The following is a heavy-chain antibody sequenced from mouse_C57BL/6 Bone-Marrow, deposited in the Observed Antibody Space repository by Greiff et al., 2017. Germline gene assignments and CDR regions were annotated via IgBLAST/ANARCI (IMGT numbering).Heavy chain of an antibody. J-gene: IGHJ3*01. CDR3: ASHYDYDGVAY. D-gene: IGHD2-4*01. CDR2: INPNYGTT. CDR1: GYSFTDYY. Sequence: EVQGVESGPELVKPGASVKISCKASGYSFTDYYMNWVKQSNGKSLEWIGVINPNYGTTSYNQKFKGKATLTVDQSSSTAYMQLNSLTSEDSAVYYGASHYDYDGVAYWGQGTLVTVSA. V-gene: IGHV1-39*01.